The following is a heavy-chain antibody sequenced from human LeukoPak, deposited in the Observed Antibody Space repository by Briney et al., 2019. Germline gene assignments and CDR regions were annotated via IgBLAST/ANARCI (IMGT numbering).Heavy chain of an antibody. D-gene: IGHD4-17*01. J-gene: IGHJ3*01. CDR2: ITGSGGTT. V-gene: IGHV3-23*01. CDR1: GFTFSSYA. CDR3: AKDPNGDYVGAFDF. Sequence: PGGSLRLSCAASGFTFSSYAMSWVRQAPGKGLEWVSVITGSGGTTHYADSVKGRFTISRDNSKNTLYLEMNSLRVGDTAMYYCAKDPNGDYVGAFDFWGLGTMVTVSS.